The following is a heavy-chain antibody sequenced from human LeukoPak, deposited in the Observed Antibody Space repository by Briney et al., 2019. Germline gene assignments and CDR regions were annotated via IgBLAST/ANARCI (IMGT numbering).Heavy chain of an antibody. CDR3: AKLYYDILTGYPYYFDY. Sequence: GGSLRVSCAASGFIFSNYAMSWVRQAPGKGLEWVPTFSGSGDNTYYADSVKGRFTISRDNSKNTLYLQMNSLRAEDTAIYHCAKLYYDILTGYPYYFDYWGQGTLVTVSS. D-gene: IGHD3-9*01. CDR2: FSGSGDNT. V-gene: IGHV3-23*01. J-gene: IGHJ4*02. CDR1: GFIFSNYA.